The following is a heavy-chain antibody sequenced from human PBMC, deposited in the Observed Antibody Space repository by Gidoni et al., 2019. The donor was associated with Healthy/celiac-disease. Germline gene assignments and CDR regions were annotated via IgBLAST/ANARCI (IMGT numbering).Heavy chain of an antibody. V-gene: IGHV3-9*01. Sequence: EVQLVESGGGLVQPGRSLRLSCAASGFTFADYAMHWVRQAPGKGLEWVSGISWNSGSIGYADSVKGRFTISRDNAKNSLYLQMNSLRAEDTALYYCAKDKITMVRGAKYYYYGMDVWGQGTTVTVSS. CDR3: AKDKITMVRGAKYYYYGMDV. J-gene: IGHJ6*02. D-gene: IGHD3-10*01. CDR1: GFTFADYA. CDR2: ISWNSGSI.